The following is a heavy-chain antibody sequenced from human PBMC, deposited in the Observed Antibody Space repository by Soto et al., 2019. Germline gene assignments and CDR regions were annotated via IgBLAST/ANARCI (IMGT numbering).Heavy chain of an antibody. V-gene: IGHV3-23*01. CDR1: GFTFSSYA. D-gene: IGHD2-21*02. CDR2: ISGSGGST. J-gene: IGHJ4*02. CDR3: AKSEVSGGNSYYFDY. Sequence: GGSLRLSCAASGFTFSSYAMSWVRQAPGKGLEWVSAISGSGGSTYYPDSVKGRFTISRDNSKNTLYLQMNSLRAEDTAVYYCAKSEVSGGNSYYFDYWGQGTLVTVSS.